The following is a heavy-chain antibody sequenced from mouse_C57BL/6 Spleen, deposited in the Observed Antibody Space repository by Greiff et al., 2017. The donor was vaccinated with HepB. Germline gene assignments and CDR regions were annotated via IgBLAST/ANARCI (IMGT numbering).Heavy chain of an antibody. J-gene: IGHJ3*01. CDR2: IYPGDGDT. V-gene: IGHV1-82*01. CDR1: GYAFSSSW. Sequence: VQLQQSGPELVKPGASVKISCKASGYAFSSSWMNWVKQRPGKGLEWIGRIYPGDGDTNYNGKFKGKATLTADKSSSTAYMQLSSLASEDSAVYFCARSGSFAYWGQGTLVTVSA. CDR3: ARSGSFAY. D-gene: IGHD3-2*02.